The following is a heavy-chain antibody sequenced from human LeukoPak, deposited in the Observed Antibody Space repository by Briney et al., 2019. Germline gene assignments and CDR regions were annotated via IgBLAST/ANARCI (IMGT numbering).Heavy chain of an antibody. CDR2: ISYDGRNK. D-gene: IGHD3-22*01. CDR1: GFTFSSYG. CDR3: AKGVPYYYDSSGLPEY. J-gene: IGHJ4*02. V-gene: IGHV3-30*18. Sequence: GGSLRLSCAASGFTFSSYGMHWVRQAPGKGLEWVAVISYDGRNKYYADSVKGRFTISRDNSKNTLYLQMNSLRAEDTAVYYCAKGVPYYYDSSGLPEYWGQGTLVTVSS.